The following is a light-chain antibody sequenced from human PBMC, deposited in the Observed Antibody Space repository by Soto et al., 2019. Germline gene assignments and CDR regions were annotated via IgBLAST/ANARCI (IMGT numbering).Light chain of an antibody. V-gene: IGKV1-39*01. CDR2: AAS. CDR3: QQSYSPPPIT. J-gene: IGKJ5*01. Sequence: DIQMTQSPSSLSASVGDRVTITCRASQSIGRFLNWYQQKPGKAPALLIFAASSLQSGVTSRFSSSGAGTDFTLTISGLQPEDFATYYCQQSYSPPPITFGQGTRLEIK. CDR1: QSIGRF.